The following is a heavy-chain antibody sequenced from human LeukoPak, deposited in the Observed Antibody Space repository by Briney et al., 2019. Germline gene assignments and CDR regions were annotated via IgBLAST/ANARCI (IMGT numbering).Heavy chain of an antibody. J-gene: IGHJ5*02. D-gene: IGHD3-10*01. CDR2: IYYSGST. CDR3: ARRYYGSGRRYNWFDP. CDR1: GGSISSSSYY. Sequence: SETLSLTCTVSGGSISSSSYYWGWIRQPPGKGLEWIGSIYYSGSTYYNPSLKSRGTISVDTSKNQLSLKLSSVTAADTAVYYCARRYYGSGRRYNWFDPWGQGTLVTVSS. V-gene: IGHV4-39*01.